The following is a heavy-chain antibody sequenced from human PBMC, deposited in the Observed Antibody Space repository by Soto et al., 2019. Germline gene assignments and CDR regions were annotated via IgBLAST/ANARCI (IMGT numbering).Heavy chain of an antibody. D-gene: IGHD6-19*01. J-gene: IGHJ4*02. CDR1: GFNFRSYA. CDR3: AKVHSSGWYEGYFDY. V-gene: IGHV3-23*01. Sequence: GGSQRLSCAASGFNFRSYAMSWVRQAPGKGLEWVSAISGSGGSTYYADSVKGRFTISRDNSKNTLYLQMNSLRAEDTAVYYCAKVHSSGWYEGYFDYWGQGTLVTVSS. CDR2: ISGSGGST.